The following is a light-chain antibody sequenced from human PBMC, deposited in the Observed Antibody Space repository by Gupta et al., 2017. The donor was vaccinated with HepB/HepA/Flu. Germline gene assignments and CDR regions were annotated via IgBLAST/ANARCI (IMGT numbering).Light chain of an antibody. CDR1: NIGNYS. V-gene: IGLV3-21*04. Sequence: SYVVTQPSSVSVAPRMTASITCGGNNIGNYSVHWYQQKPGQAPVLIISFDAFRPSGIPERISGSNSGNTATLTITRVEAGDEADYYCQVWDNGSDHYVFGSGTTVTVL. CDR3: QVWDNGSDHYV. J-gene: IGLJ1*01. CDR2: FDA.